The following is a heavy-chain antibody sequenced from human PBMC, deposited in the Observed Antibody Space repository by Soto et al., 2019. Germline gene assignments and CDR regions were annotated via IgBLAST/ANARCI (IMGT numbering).Heavy chain of an antibody. CDR2: ISGDAATT. CDR3: ARDRFRTASSCYFT. CDR1: GFSFRSYA. Sequence: EVLLLESGGGLVHPGGSLRLSCAGSGFSFRSYAIAWVRQAPGKGLEWVSAISGDAATTSYAESVKGRFAISRDNSTSTLYLQMSSLRVEDTAVYYCARDRFRTASSCYFTWGQGTLVTVSS. D-gene: IGHD2-2*01. V-gene: IGHV3-23*01. J-gene: IGHJ5*02.